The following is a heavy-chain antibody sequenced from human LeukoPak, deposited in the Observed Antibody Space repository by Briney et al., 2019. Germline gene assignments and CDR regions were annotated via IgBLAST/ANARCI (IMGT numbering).Heavy chain of an antibody. D-gene: IGHD6-13*01. J-gene: IGHJ4*02. CDR1: GFTFRDEY. CDR3: AREDGYSSSWYSDY. CDR2: ISASGSYT. Sequence: TGGSLRLSCAASGFTFRDEYMSWIRQAPGQGLEWISYISASGSYTNYADSVKGRFTISRDNAKNSLYLQMNSLRAEDTAVYYCAREDGYSSSWYSDYWGQGTLVTVSS. V-gene: IGHV3-11*05.